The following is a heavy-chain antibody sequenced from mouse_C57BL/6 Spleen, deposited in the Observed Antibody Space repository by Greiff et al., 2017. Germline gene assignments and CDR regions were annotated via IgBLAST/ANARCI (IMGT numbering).Heavy chain of an antibody. D-gene: IGHD4-1*01. CDR2: ISSGSSTI. Sequence: EVKLMESGGGLVKPGGSLKLSCAASGFTFSDYGMHWVRQAPEKGLEWVAYISSGSSTIYYADTVKGRFTISRDNAKNTLFLQMTSLRSEDTAMXYCAANWDAMDYWGQGTSVTVSS. CDR3: AANWDAMDY. J-gene: IGHJ4*01. V-gene: IGHV5-17*01. CDR1: GFTFSDYG.